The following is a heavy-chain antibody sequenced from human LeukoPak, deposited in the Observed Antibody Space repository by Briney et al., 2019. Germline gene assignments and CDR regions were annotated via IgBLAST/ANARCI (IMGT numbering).Heavy chain of an antibody. CDR1: GYTFTSYD. D-gene: IGHD6-13*01. V-gene: IGHV1-8*03. CDR2: MNPNSGNT. CDR3: ARGQIKTRGKGIAAAGRRYYYMDV. Sequence: ASVKVSCKGAGYTFTSYDINWGREATGQGLEWMGWMNPNSGNTGYAQKFQGRVTITRNTSISTAYMELSSVRSEDTAVYYCARGQIKTRGKGIAAAGRRYYYMDVWGKGTTVTVSS. J-gene: IGHJ6*03.